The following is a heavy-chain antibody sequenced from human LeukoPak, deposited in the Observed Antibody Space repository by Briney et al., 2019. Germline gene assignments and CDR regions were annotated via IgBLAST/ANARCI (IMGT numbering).Heavy chain of an antibody. J-gene: IGHJ4*02. CDR2: ISTSGGGT. CDR3: AKSTVSPNYYDSSGSFDY. Sequence: GGSLRLSCAASGFTFSSYAMSWVRQAPGKGLEWVSAISTSGGGTYYADSVKGRFTISRVNSKNTLYLQMNSLRAEDTAVYYCAKSTVSPNYYDSSGSFDYWGQGTLVTVSS. V-gene: IGHV3-23*01. CDR1: GFTFSSYA. D-gene: IGHD3-22*01.